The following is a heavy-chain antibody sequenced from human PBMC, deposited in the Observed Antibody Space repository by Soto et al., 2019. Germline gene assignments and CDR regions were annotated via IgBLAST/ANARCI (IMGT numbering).Heavy chain of an antibody. CDR1: GGSFSGYY. Sequence: QVQLQQWGAGLLKPSETLSLTCAAYGGSFSGYYWSWIRQPPGKGLEWIGEINHSGSTNYNPSLKSRVTISVDTSKNQFSLKLSSVTAADTAVYYCARGGFSYYYGSGSYGGLDYFDYWGQGTLVTVSS. V-gene: IGHV4-34*01. D-gene: IGHD3-10*01. CDR3: ARGGFSYYYGSGSYGGLDYFDY. J-gene: IGHJ4*02. CDR2: INHSGST.